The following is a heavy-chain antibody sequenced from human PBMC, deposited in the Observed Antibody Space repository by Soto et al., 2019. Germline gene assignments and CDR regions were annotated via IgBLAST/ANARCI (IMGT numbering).Heavy chain of an antibody. Sequence: QVQHVQSGAEVKKPGDSVKVSCKASGYSFTGHYMHWVRRAPGQGLEWMGWVNLNTGDTDYAQEFQGRVTMTTATSIRTVYLEVTRLKFDDTAIYYCARDPSSFLGRVYGMDVWGQGTAVTVSS. CDR2: VNLNTGDT. J-gene: IGHJ6*02. CDR3: ARDPSSFLGRVYGMDV. CDR1: GYSFTGHY. V-gene: IGHV1-2*02.